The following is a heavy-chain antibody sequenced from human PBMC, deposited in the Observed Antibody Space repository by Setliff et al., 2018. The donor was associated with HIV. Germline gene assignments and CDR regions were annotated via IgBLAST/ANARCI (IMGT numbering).Heavy chain of an antibody. CDR1: GYNFTNYG. CDR2: VNPNSGNT. V-gene: IGHV1-8*02. Sequence: GASVKVSCKASGYNFTNYGSGWVRQAPGQGLEWLGWVNPNSGNTGYAQKFQGRITMTRDTSISTAYMELSSLRSDDTAVYYCARVVGIVPGATDYFDYWGQGTLVTVSS. D-gene: IGHD2-2*01. CDR3: ARVVGIVPGATDYFDY. J-gene: IGHJ4*02.